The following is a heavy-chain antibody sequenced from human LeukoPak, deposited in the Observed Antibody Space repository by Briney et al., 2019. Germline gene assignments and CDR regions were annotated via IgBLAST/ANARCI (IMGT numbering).Heavy chain of an antibody. CDR2: ISGSGGST. CDR1: GFTFSSYA. V-gene: IGHV3-23*01. J-gene: IGHJ3*02. Sequence: GGSLRLSCAASGFTFSSYAMSWVRQAPGKGLEWVSAISGSGGSTDYADSVKGRFTISRDNAKNSLDLQTNSLRAEDTAVYYCAREGRYYGSGSYDGAFDIWGQGTMVTVSS. D-gene: IGHD3-10*01. CDR3: AREGRYYGSGSYDGAFDI.